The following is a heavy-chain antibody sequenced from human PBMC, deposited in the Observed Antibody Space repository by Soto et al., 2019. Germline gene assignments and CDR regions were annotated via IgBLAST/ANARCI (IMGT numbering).Heavy chain of an antibody. J-gene: IGHJ6*02. Sequence: ASVKVSCKASGYTFTSYAMHWVRQAPGQRLEWMGWINAGNGNTKYSQKFQGRVTITRDTSASTAYMELSSLRSEDTAVYYCARPGXIVVVPAAPYYYYGMDVWGQGTTVTVSS. CDR3: ARPGXIVVVPAAPYYYYGMDV. CDR1: GYTFTSYA. D-gene: IGHD2-2*01. V-gene: IGHV1-3*01. CDR2: INAGNGNT.